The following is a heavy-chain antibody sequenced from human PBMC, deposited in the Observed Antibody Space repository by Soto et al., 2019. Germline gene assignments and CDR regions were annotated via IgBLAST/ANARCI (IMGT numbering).Heavy chain of an antibody. V-gene: IGHV4-34*01. J-gene: IGHJ5*02. Sequence: SETLSLTCAVYGGSFSGYYWSWIRQPPGKGLEWIGEINHSGSTNYNPSLKSRVTISVDTSKNQFSLKLSSVTAADTAVYYFARASGFLTYYYGSGSYVWWFDPWGQGTLVT. CDR1: GGSFSGYY. CDR2: INHSGST. D-gene: IGHD3-10*01. CDR3: ARASGFLTYYYGSGSYVWWFDP.